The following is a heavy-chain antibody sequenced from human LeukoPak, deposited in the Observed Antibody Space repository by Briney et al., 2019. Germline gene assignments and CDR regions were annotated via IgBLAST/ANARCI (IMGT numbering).Heavy chain of an antibody. Sequence: SETLSLTCTVSGGTISSGSYYWSWIRQPAGKGLEWIGRIYTSGSTNYNPSLKSRVTISLDTSKNQFSLKLSSVTAADTAVYYCAQSKYRNDDYYYGMDVWGPGTTVTVSS. D-gene: IGHD2/OR15-2a*01. V-gene: IGHV4-61*02. CDR1: GGTISSGSYY. CDR3: AQSKYRNDDYYYGMDV. CDR2: IYTSGST. J-gene: IGHJ6*02.